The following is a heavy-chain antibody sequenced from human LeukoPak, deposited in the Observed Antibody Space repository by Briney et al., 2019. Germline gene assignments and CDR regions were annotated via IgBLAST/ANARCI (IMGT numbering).Heavy chain of an antibody. CDR3: ARARWLQNWLDP. Sequence: SETLSLTCTVSGGSISSYYWSWIRQPPGKGLEWIGYIYYSGSTNYNPSLKSRVTISVDTSKNQFSLKLSSVTAADTAVYYCARARWLQNWLDPWGQGTLVTVSS. V-gene: IGHV4-59*01. CDR1: GGSISSYY. D-gene: IGHD5-24*01. J-gene: IGHJ5*02. CDR2: IYYSGST.